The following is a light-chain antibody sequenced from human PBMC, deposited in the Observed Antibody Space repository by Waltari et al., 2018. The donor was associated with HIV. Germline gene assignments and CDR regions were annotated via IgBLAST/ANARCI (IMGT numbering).Light chain of an antibody. CDR2: AAS. CDR3: PQSYSTPPLT. V-gene: IGKV1-39*01. Sequence: DIQMTQSPSSLSASVGDRVTITCRASQSISSYLNWYQQKPGKAPKLLIYAASSLQSGVPSRFSGSGSGTDFTLTISSLQPEDFATYYCPQSYSTPPLTFGGGTKVEIK. CDR1: QSISSY. J-gene: IGKJ4*01.